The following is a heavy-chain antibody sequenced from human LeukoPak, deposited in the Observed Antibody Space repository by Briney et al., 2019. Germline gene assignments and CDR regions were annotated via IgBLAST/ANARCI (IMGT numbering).Heavy chain of an antibody. Sequence: SETLSLTGAVYGGSFSGYYWSWIRQPPGKGLEWIGEISHSGSTNYNPSLKSRVTISVDTSKNQFSLKLSSVTAADTAVYYCASNYDILTGPDAFDIWGQGTMLTVSS. V-gene: IGHV4-34*01. CDR2: ISHSGST. CDR3: ASNYDILTGPDAFDI. CDR1: GGSFSGYY. J-gene: IGHJ3*02. D-gene: IGHD3-9*01.